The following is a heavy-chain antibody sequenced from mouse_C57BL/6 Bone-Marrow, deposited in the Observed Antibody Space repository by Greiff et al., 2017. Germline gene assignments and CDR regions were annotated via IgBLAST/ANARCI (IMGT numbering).Heavy chain of an antibody. V-gene: IGHV1-81*01. CDR2: IYPRSGNT. CDR3: ARSDYYGSSFFDY. J-gene: IGHJ2*01. D-gene: IGHD1-1*01. Sequence: QVQLKESGAELARPGASVKLSCKASGYTFTSYGISWVKQRTGQGLEWIGEIYPRSGNTYYNEKFKGKATLTADKSSSTAYMELRSLTSEDSAVYFCARSDYYGSSFFDYWGQGTTLTVSS. CDR1: GYTFTSYG.